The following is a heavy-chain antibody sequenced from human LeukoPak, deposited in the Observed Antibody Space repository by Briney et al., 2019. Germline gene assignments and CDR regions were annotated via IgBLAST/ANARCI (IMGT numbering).Heavy chain of an antibody. CDR2: INPNSGGT. V-gene: IGHV1-2*02. CDR3: ARDEGSGTKNWFEP. Sequence: GASVKVSCKASGYTFIGNYIHWVRQAPGQGLEWMGWINPNSGGTNYAQKFQGRVTMTRDTSTSTAYMELTRLTSDDTAVYYCARDEGSGTKNWFEPWGQGTLVTVSS. J-gene: IGHJ5*02. CDR1: GYTFIGNY. D-gene: IGHD3-10*01.